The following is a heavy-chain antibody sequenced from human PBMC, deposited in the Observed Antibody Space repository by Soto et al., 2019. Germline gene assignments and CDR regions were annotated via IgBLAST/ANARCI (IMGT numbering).Heavy chain of an antibody. V-gene: IGHV4-30-4*01. Sequence: SETLSLTCTVSGGSISSGDYYWSWIRQPPGKGLEWIGYIYYSGSTYYNPSLKSRVTISVDTSKNQFSLKLTSVTAADTAVYYCARVLARGVPPGFFDYWGQGALVTVSS. CDR1: GGSISSGDYY. J-gene: IGHJ4*02. D-gene: IGHD3-10*01. CDR2: IYYSGST. CDR3: ARVLARGVPPGFFDY.